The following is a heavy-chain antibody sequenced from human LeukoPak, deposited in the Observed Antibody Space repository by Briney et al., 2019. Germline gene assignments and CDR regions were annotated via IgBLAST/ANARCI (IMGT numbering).Heavy chain of an antibody. CDR2: IKHDGREK. CDR1: GFTFSGYW. V-gene: IGHV3-7*04. CDR3: ARWVVATDFFDS. Sequence: GGSLRLPCAASGFTFSGYWMSWVRQAPGKGLEWVAFIKHDGREKYYVDSVKGRFTISRDNAENSLYLQMNSLRAEDTAVYYCARWVVATDFFDSWGQGTLVTVSS. J-gene: IGHJ4*02. D-gene: IGHD5-12*01.